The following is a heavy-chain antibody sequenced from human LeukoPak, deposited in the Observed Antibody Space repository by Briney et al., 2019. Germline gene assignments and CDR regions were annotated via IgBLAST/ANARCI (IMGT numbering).Heavy chain of an antibody. D-gene: IGHD2/OR15-2a*01. J-gene: IGHJ4*02. CDR1: GGSISSYY. CDR2: IYYSGST. V-gene: IGHV4-59*01. Sequence: SETLSLTCTVSGGSISSYYWSWIRQPPGKGLEWIGYIYYSGSTNYNPSLKSRVTISVDTSKNQFSLKLSSVTAADTAVYYCAKTDSLKPPQYSFNSGARGPLVPVSS. CDR3: AKTDSLKPPQYSFNS.